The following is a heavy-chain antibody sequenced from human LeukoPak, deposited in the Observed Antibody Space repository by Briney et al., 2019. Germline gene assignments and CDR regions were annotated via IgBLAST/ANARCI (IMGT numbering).Heavy chain of an antibody. J-gene: IGHJ4*02. CDR2: IYYSGST. CDR3: ARVVEGYCSGGSCYS. V-gene: IGHV4-59*08. D-gene: IGHD2-15*01. CDR1: GGSISSYY. Sequence: SETLSLTCTVSGGSISSYYWSWIRQPPGKGLEWIGYIYYSGSTNYNPSLKSRVTISVDTSKNQFSLKLSSVTAADTAVYYCARVVEGYCSGGSCYSGGQGTLVTVSS.